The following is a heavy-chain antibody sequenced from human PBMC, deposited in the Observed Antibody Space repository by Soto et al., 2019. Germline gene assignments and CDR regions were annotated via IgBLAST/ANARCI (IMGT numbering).Heavy chain of an antibody. Sequence: ASVKVSCKASGYTFTSYYMHWVRQAPGQGLEWMGIINPSGGSTSYAQKFQGRVTMTRDTSTSTVYMELSSLRSEDTAVYYCARDREHYDILTGFQHWGQGTLVTVSS. V-gene: IGHV1-46*01. D-gene: IGHD3-9*01. CDR1: GYTFTSYY. J-gene: IGHJ1*01. CDR3: ARDREHYDILTGFQH. CDR2: INPSGGST.